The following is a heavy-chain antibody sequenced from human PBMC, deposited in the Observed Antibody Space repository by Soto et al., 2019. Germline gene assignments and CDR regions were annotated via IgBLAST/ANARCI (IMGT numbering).Heavy chain of an antibody. CDR1: GYTFTSYG. CDR2: ISAYNGNT. V-gene: IGHV1-18*04. J-gene: IGHJ6*02. Sequence: ASVKVSCKASGYTFTSYGISWVRQAPGQGLEWMGWISAYNGNTNYAQKLQGRVTMTTDTSTSTAYMELRSLRSDDTAVYYCARDHTVGYYGAGSYYQLYGMDVWGQGTTVTVSS. CDR3: ARDHTVGYYGAGSYYQLYGMDV. D-gene: IGHD3-10*01.